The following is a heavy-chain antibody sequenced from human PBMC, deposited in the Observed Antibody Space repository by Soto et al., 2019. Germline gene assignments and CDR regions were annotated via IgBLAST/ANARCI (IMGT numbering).Heavy chain of an antibody. V-gene: IGHV1-8*01. Sequence: QVQLVQSGAEVRKPGASVKVSCEASGYTFTSYDIYWVRKATGQGLEWMGWMNPNTGNSGYAQKFQGRVTVTSDTSINTVHMELSSLRSEDTAVYYCARRSETNGWNAFGADKYYFDFWGQGTLVTVSS. CDR3: ARRSETNGWNAFGADKYYFDF. D-gene: IGHD1-1*01. CDR1: GYTFTSYD. CDR2: MNPNTGNS. J-gene: IGHJ4*02.